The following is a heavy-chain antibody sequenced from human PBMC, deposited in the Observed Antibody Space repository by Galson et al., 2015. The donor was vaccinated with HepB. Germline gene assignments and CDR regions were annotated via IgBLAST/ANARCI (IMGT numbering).Heavy chain of an antibody. D-gene: IGHD2-2*01. CDR3: ARRDVVVPAVHYYYYMDV. V-gene: IGHV7-4-1*02. J-gene: IGHJ6*03. CDR1: GYTFTSYA. Sequence: SVKVSCKASGYTFTSYAMNWVRQAPGQGLEWMGWINTNTGNPTYAQGFTGRFVFSLDTSVSTAYLQISSLKAEDTAVYYCARRDVVVPAVHYYYYMDVWGKGTTVTVSS. CDR2: INTNTGNP.